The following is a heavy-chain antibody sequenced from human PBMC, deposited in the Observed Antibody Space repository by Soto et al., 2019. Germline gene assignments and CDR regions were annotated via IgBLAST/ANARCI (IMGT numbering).Heavy chain of an antibody. J-gene: IGHJ3*02. D-gene: IGHD5-12*01. Sequence: ASVKVSCKASGGTLSSYAGSWVRQAPGQGLEWMGGIIPIFGTANYAQKFQGRVTITADESTSTAYMELSSLRSEDTAVYYCARDRSIGYSGYDLEIWGQGTIVTVSS. CDR3: ARDRSIGYSGYDLEI. V-gene: IGHV1-69*13. CDR1: GGTLSSYA. CDR2: IIPIFGTA.